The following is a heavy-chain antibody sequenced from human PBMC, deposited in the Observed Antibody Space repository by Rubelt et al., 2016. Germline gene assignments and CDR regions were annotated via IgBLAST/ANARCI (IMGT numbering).Heavy chain of an antibody. CDR1: GGTFSSYA. J-gene: IGHJ6*02. CDR2: IIPILGIA. V-gene: IGHV1-69*04. CDR3: ARPLPGYYYGIDV. Sequence: QVQLVQSGAEVKKPGSSVKVSCKASGGTFSSYAISWVRQAPGQGLEWMGRIIPILGIANYAQKLQGRVRITAEKSTGTAYMELSRLRSEDTAVYYCARPLPGYYYGIDVWGQGTTVTVSS.